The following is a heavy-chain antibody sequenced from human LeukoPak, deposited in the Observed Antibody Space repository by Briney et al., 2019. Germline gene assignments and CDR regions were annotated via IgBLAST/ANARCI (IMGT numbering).Heavy chain of an antibody. Sequence: QPGGSLRLSCAASGFTFSNYAMTWVRQAPGKGLDWVSTISGSGGSTYYADSVKGRFTISRDNSKNTLSLQMNSLGVEDTAVYYCEMTPFDYWGQGTLVTVSS. J-gene: IGHJ4*02. CDR2: ISGSGGST. CDR3: EMTPFDY. V-gene: IGHV3-23*01. CDR1: GFTFSNYA.